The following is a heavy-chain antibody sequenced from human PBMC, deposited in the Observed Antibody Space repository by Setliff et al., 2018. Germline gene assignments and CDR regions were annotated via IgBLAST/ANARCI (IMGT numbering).Heavy chain of an antibody. CDR1: GYIFSDHY. CDR2: INSNGGDT. Sequence: ASVKVSCKASGYIFSDHYMHWVRQAPGKGLEWTGWINSNGGDTNYAQTFEGRLTLTRDTSIRTTYMELATPRSDDTAVYYCARARHFGMDVWGQGTTVTVSS. V-gene: IGHV1-2*02. CDR3: ARARHFGMDV. J-gene: IGHJ6*02.